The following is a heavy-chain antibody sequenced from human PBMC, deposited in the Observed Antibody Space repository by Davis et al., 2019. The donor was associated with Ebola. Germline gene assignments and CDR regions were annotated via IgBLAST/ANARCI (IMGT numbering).Heavy chain of an antibody. D-gene: IGHD3-10*02. V-gene: IGHV1-2*06. CDR1: GYTFTAYY. J-gene: IGHJ3*02. Sequence: ASVKVCCKASGYTFTAYYMHWVRQAPGQGLEWMGRINANTGGTNYAQNFQGRVTMTRDTSITTAYMELSGLRSDDTAVYYCARVSGPGTIFPVGDAFDIWGRGTMVTVSS. CDR2: INANTGGT. CDR3: ARVSGPGTIFPVGDAFDI.